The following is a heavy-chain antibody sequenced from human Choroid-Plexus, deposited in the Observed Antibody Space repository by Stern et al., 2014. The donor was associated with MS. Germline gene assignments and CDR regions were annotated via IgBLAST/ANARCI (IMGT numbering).Heavy chain of an antibody. CDR3: ARGRSRVHPPLDP. Sequence: QVQLVQSGSGLVKPSQTLSLTCSVSGYSITSAAFSWTWIRQAPGKGLEXVGYMYYGGSTPYNPSLRSRVNISVETAKNHFSLRLNPVTAADTAVYYCARGRSRVHPPLDPWGQGTLVTVSS. CDR2: MYYGGST. J-gene: IGHJ5*02. V-gene: IGHV4-30-2*01. D-gene: IGHD2-2*01. CDR1: GYSITSAAFS.